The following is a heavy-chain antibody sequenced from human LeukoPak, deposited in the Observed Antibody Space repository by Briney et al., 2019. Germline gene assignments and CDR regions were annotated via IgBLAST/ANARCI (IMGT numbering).Heavy chain of an antibody. CDR2: ISTSGST. J-gene: IGHJ5*02. D-gene: IGHD3-10*01. CDR1: GGSISSYY. CDR3: ARDSYGSGTINWFDP. Sequence: SETLSLTCTVSGGSISSYYWSWIRQPAGKGLESIGHISTSGSTNYNPSLKSRVTMSVDTSKNQFSLKLSSVTAADTAVYYCARDSYGSGTINWFDPWGQGTLVTVSS. V-gene: IGHV4-4*07.